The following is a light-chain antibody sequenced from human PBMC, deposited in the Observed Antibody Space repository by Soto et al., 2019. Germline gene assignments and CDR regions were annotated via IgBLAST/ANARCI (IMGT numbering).Light chain of an antibody. CDR3: CAYVGARSYV. CDR2: EGT. Sequence: LTQPASVSGSPGQSITISCTGTNNLVSWYQQHPGKAPKVVLYEGTKRPSGVSNRFSGSNSGSTASLTISGLQAEDEAHYFCCAYVGARSYVFGPGTKITVL. J-gene: IGLJ1*01. V-gene: IGLV2-23*01. CDR1: NNL.